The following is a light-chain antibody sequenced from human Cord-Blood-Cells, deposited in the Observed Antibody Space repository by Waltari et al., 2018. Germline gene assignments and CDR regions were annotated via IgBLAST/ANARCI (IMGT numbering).Light chain of an antibody. V-gene: IGKV3-20*01. CDR2: GAS. J-gene: IGKJ2*01. CDR3: QQDGSSPRET. CDR1: QSVSSSY. Sequence: EIVLTQSPGTLSLSPGERATLSCRASQSVSSSYLAWDQQKPGQAPRLLIYGASSRATGIPDMFIGRGSGTDFTLTISRLAPVDFAVYYCQQDGSSPRETFGQGTMLEFK.